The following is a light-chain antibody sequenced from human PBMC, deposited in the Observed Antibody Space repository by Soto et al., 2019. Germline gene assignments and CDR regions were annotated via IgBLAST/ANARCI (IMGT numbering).Light chain of an antibody. CDR2: DAS. CDR1: QSVSSN. Sequence: EIVMMQSPATLSVSPGERATLSCRASQSVSSNLAWYQQKPGQAPRLLIYDASTRATGVPARFSVSGSGTEFTIITSRLLSGDFDVYFGEQYDSWPGTFGPGTKVYIK. J-gene: IGKJ3*01. V-gene: IGKV3-15*01. CDR3: EQYDSWPGT.